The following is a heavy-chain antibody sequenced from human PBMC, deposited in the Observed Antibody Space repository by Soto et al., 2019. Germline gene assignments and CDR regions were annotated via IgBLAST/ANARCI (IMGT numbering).Heavy chain of an antibody. CDR1: GFTFSSYA. J-gene: IGHJ4*02. D-gene: IGHD6-13*01. CDR2: ISGSGGST. Sequence: GGSLRLSCAASGFTFSSYAMSWVRQAPGKGLEWVSAISGSGGSTYYADSVKGRFTISRDNSKNTLYLQMNSLRAEDTAVYYCAKDMWDMSSSWYYFDYWGQGTLVTVSS. CDR3: AKDMWDMSSSWYYFDY. V-gene: IGHV3-23*01.